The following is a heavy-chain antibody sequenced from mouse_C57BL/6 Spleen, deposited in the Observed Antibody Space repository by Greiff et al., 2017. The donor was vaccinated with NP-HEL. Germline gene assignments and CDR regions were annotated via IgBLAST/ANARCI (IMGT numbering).Heavy chain of an antibody. CDR1: GYSITSGYY. D-gene: IGHD1-1*01. CDR3: ASDYGSRDWYFDV. CDR2: IRYDGSN. V-gene: IGHV3-6*01. J-gene: IGHJ1*03. Sequence: EVQLQQSGPGLVKPSQSLSLTCSVTGYSITSGYYWNWIRQSPGNKLEWMGYIRYDGSNNYNPALKNRISITRDTSKNQFFLKLNSVTAEDTATYYCASDYGSRDWYFDVWGTGTTVTVSS.